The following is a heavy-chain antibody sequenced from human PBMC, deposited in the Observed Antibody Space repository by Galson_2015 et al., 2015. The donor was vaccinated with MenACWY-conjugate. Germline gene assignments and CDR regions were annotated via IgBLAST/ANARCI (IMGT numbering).Heavy chain of an antibody. Sequence: CLSLSCAASGFTFRSFWVLWVHQVPGKGLVRVSRIERDGSSSTYVVSVKGIFTNSRDNAKNQLHLHMNSLRAEDTAVYYCARDRSAWYDVPDNWFDPWGQGTLVTVSS. D-gene: IGHD6-19*01. CDR3: ARDRSAWYDVPDNWFDP. CDR2: IERDGSSS. V-gene: IGHV3-74*01. CDR1: GFTFRSFW. J-gene: IGHJ5*02.